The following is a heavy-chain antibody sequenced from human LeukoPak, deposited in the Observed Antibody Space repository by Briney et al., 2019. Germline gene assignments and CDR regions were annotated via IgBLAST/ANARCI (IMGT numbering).Heavy chain of an antibody. CDR1: GFTLISYW. CDR3: AVGQMTFDY. J-gene: IGHJ4*02. V-gene: IGHV3-7*01. CDR2: IKQDGSET. D-gene: IGHD2-15*01. Sequence: GGSLRLSCAASGFTLISYWMTWVRQAPGKGLEWVANIKQDGSETYYVDSVKGRFTISRDNAKNSLYLQMNSLRAEDTAVYYCAVGQMTFDYWAREPWSPSPQ.